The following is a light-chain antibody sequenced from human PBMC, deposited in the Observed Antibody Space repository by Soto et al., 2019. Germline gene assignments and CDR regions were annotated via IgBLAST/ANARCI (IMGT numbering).Light chain of an antibody. V-gene: IGLV1-44*01. Sequence: QSVLTQPPSASGTPGQRVTIFCSGSSSNIETNTVNWYLQLPGTAPKILIYSNSQRPSGVPDRFSGSKSGTSASLTISGLQSEDEADYYCAAWDDSLSGPVFGGGTQLTVL. CDR2: SNS. J-gene: IGLJ7*01. CDR1: SSNIETNT. CDR3: AAWDDSLSGPV.